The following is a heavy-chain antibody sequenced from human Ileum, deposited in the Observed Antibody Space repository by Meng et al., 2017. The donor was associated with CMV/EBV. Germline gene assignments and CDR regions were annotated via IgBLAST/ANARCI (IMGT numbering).Heavy chain of an antibody. CDR3: GRGSGSGGRDWFDP. J-gene: IGHJ5*02. V-gene: IGHV1-8*01. Sequence: VQLVQSGAEVTKPGASLKLPCQASGYTFINHDIKWFRQATGQGLEWMGWMKSNSGNTGYAQKFQGRVTMTRDTSITTAYMELSDLSSEDAAVYYGGRGSGSGGRDWFDPWGQGTLVTVSS. D-gene: IGHD3-3*01. CDR2: MKSNSGNT. CDR1: GYTFINHD.